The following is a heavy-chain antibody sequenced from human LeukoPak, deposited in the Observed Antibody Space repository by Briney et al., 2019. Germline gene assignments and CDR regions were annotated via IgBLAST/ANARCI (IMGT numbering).Heavy chain of an antibody. J-gene: IGHJ6*02. Sequence: SETLSLTCSVSGASITTHHWTWIRQSPAKGLEWIGYSHINGGSYYNPSLKGRVTISLDTSENHFSLRLNSVTAADTAVYYCARGGNYYDSNGMDVWGQGTTVIVSS. V-gene: IGHV4-59*11. D-gene: IGHD3-22*01. CDR1: GASITTHH. CDR3: ARGGNYYDSNGMDV. CDR2: SHINGGS.